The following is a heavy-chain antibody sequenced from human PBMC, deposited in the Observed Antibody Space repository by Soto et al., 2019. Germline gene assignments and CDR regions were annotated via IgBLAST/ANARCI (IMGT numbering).Heavy chain of an antibody. CDR2: IYYSGST. Sequence: SETLSLTCTVSGGSISSSSYYWSWIRQPPGKGLEWIGYIYYSGSTNYNPSLKSRVTISLDTSKNQFSLKLSSVTAADTAVYYCARVTYYYDSSGYYGYYFDYWGQGTLVTVSS. CDR1: GGSISSSSYY. V-gene: IGHV4-61*01. J-gene: IGHJ4*02. CDR3: ARVTYYYDSSGYYGYYFDY. D-gene: IGHD3-22*01.